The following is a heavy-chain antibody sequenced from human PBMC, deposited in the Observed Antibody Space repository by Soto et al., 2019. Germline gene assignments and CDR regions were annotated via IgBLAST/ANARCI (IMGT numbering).Heavy chain of an antibody. J-gene: IGHJ4*02. Sequence: GGSLRLSCAAPGFTFSSYWMSWVRQAPGKGLEWVANIKQDGSEKYYVDSVKGRFTISRDNAKNSLYLQMNSLRAEDTAVYYCARVPWEGTDMVAGYWGQGTLVTVSS. D-gene: IGHD5-18*01. CDR1: GFTFSSYW. CDR3: ARVPWEGTDMVAGY. V-gene: IGHV3-7*01. CDR2: IKQDGSEK.